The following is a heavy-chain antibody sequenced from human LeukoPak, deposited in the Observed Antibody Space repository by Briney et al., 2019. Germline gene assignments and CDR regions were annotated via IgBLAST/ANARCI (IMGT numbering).Heavy chain of an antibody. V-gene: IGHV3-30-3*01. D-gene: IGHD3-10*01. J-gene: IGHJ4*02. CDR1: GFIFSNYA. CDR3: ARSGQWFGDLSFDY. CDR2: ISYDGSNK. Sequence: PGGSLRLSCAASGFIFSNYAMHWVRQAPGKGLEWVAVISYDGSNKYYADSVKGRFTISRDNSKNTLYLQMNSLRTEDTAVYYCARSGQWFGDLSFDYWGQGTLVTVSS.